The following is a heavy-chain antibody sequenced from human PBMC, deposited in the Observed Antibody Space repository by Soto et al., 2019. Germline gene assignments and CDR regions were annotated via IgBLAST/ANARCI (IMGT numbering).Heavy chain of an antibody. J-gene: IGHJ1*01. CDR3: ASHGDYGDYEGSEYFQH. Sequence: QVQLQESGPGLVKPSETLSLTCTVSGGSISSYYWSWIRQPPGKGLEWIGYIYYSGGTNYNPSLKHRVTTSVDTSKNQFSLKLSSVTAADTAVYYGASHGDYGDYEGSEYFQHWGQGALVTVSS. D-gene: IGHD4-17*01. V-gene: IGHV4-59*01. CDR1: GGSISSYY. CDR2: IYYSGGT.